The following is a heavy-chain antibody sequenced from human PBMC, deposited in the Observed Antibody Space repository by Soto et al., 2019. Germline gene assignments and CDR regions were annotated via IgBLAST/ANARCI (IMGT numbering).Heavy chain of an antibody. V-gene: IGHV3-7*01. Sequence: GSLRLSCAASGFTFSSYWMSWVRQAPGKGLEWVANIKQDGSEKYYVDSVKGRFTISRDNAKNSLYLQMNSLRAEDTAVYYCARVSLITFGGVIVKYYYMDVWGKGTTVTVSS. J-gene: IGHJ6*03. D-gene: IGHD3-16*02. CDR3: ARVSLITFGGVIVKYYYMDV. CDR2: IKQDGSEK. CDR1: GFTFSSYW.